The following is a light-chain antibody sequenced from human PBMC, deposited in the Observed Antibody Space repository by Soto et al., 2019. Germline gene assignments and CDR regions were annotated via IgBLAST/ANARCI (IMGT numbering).Light chain of an antibody. J-gene: IGKJ5*01. CDR3: QQQGRSWIT. V-gene: IGKV3-20*01. Sequence: EVVLTQSQGTLSLSPGAIATLSCRASQSVNSNSLAWYQQKPGQAPRVFIYGASTRATGIPDRFSGSGSGTDFTLTISRLEPEECAVDDGQQQGRSWITFGQGTRLEI. CDR2: GAS. CDR1: QSVNSNS.